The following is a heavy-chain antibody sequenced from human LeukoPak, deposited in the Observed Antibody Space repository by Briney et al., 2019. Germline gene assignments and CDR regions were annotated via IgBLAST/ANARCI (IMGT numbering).Heavy chain of an antibody. CDR2: IHGSGGST. Sequence: GGSLRLSCAASGFTFSSYAMSWVRQAPGKGLEWVSGIHGSGGSTHYADSVKGRFTISRDNSKNTVYLEMNSLRAEDTALYYCAKDRSLWFGELQNWGQGTLVTVSS. V-gene: IGHV3-23*01. J-gene: IGHJ4*02. D-gene: IGHD3-10*01. CDR1: GFTFSSYA. CDR3: AKDRSLWFGELQN.